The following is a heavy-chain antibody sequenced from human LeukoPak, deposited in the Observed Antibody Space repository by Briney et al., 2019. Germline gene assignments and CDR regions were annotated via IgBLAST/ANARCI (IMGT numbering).Heavy chain of an antibody. J-gene: IGHJ3*02. Sequence: GGSLRLSCAVSGFTFSSYEMNWVRQAPGKGLEWVSYISSSGSTIYYADSVKGRFTISRDNAKNSLYLQMNSLRAEDTAVYYCARGGEGDILTGDDAFDIWGQGTMVTVSS. D-gene: IGHD3-9*01. CDR3: ARGGEGDILTGDDAFDI. CDR2: ISSSGSTI. CDR1: GFTFSSYE. V-gene: IGHV3-48*03.